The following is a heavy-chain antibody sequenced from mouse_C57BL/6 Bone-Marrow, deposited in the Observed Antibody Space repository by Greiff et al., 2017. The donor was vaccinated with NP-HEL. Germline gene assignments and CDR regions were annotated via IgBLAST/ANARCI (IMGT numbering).Heavy chain of an antibody. J-gene: IGHJ3*01. CDR2: IWGDGST. CDR1: GFSFTSSG. CDR3: AKLHGYYSAWFAY. V-gene: IGHV2-3*01. D-gene: IGHD2-3*01. Sequence: QVQLKESGPGLVAPSQSLSIPCTFSGFSFTSSGVSWFRPPPGKVLGWLGVIWGDGSTNYHSALISRLSISKDNSKSQVFLKLNSLQTDDTATYYCAKLHGYYSAWFAYWGQGTLVTVSA.